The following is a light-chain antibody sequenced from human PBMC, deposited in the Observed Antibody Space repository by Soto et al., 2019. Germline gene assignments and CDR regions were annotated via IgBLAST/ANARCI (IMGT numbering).Light chain of an antibody. CDR3: QQYGRAASVT. CDR2: GAS. J-gene: IGKJ3*01. V-gene: IGKV3-20*01. CDR1: QSVSSSY. Sequence: EIVLTQSPGTLSLSPGERATLSCRASQSVSSSYLAWYQQKPGQAPRLLIYGASSRATGIPDRFSGSGSGIEFILTISILEPEDFAVYYCQQYGRAASVTFGPGTKVDIK.